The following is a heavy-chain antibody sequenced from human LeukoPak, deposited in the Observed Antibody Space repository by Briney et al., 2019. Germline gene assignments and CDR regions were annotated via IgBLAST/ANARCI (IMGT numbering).Heavy chain of an antibody. CDR1: GHTFTSYD. Sequence: GASVKVSCKASGHTFTSYDINWVRQATGQGLEWMGWMNPNSGNTGYAQKFQGRVTMTRNTSISTAYMELSSLRSEDTAVYYCARGLPTYGSGSSDFDYWGQGTLVTVSS. V-gene: IGHV1-8*01. D-gene: IGHD3-10*01. J-gene: IGHJ4*02. CDR3: ARGLPTYGSGSSDFDY. CDR2: MNPNSGNT.